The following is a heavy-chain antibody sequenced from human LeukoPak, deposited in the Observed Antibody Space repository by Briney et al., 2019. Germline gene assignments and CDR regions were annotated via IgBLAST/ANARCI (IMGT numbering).Heavy chain of an antibody. J-gene: IGHJ4*02. CDR2: ISGSGGST. V-gene: IGHV3-23*01. Sequence: GGSLRLSCAASGFTFSDYYMTWIRQAPGKGLEWVSAISGSGGSTYYADSVKGRFTISRDNSKNTLYLQMNSLRAEDTAVYYCAKGPEQLVPRYFDYWGQGTLVTVSS. CDR3: AKGPEQLVPRYFDY. CDR1: GFTFSDYY. D-gene: IGHD6-13*01.